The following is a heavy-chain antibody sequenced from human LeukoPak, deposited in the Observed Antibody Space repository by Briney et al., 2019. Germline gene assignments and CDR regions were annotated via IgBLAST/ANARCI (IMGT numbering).Heavy chain of an antibody. Sequence: GGSLRLSCAASGFTFSSYAMSLVRQAPGKGLEWVGRIKSKTDGGTTDYAAPVKGRFTISRDDSKNTLYLQMNSLKTEDTAVYYCVRDTSYWTQSSWGQGTLVTVSS. CDR2: IKSKTDGGTT. D-gene: IGHD1-26*01. CDR1: GFTFSSYA. J-gene: IGHJ5*02. CDR3: VRDTSYWTQSS. V-gene: IGHV3-15*01.